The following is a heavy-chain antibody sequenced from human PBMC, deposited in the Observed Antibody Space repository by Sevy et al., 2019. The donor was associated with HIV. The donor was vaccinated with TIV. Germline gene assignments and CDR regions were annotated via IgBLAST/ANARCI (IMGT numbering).Heavy chain of an antibody. CDR1: GFTFSSYA. CDR3: AKKGSSTSCYSY. D-gene: IGHD2-2*02. Sequence: GGSLRLSCAASGFTFSSYAMSWVRQAPGKGLEWVSAIGGSGGSTYYADSVKGRFTISRDNSKNTLYLQMNSRRAEDTAVYYCAKKGSSTSCYSYWGQGTLVTVSS. J-gene: IGHJ4*02. V-gene: IGHV3-23*01. CDR2: IGGSGGST.